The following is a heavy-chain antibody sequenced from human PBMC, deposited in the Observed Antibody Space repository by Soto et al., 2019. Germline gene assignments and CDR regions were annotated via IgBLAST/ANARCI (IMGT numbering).Heavy chain of an antibody. CDR2: ISWNRATI. CDR1: GFTFGDYA. Sequence: GGSLRLSCAASGFTFGDYAMHWVRQVPGRGLEWVSGISWNRATIEYADSVKGRFTISRDNAKNSLYLQMDSLRAEDAALYFCVKDSYSDCWNTSYTGAGAFDCWVKGTMVTVSS. D-gene: IGHD3-3*01. V-gene: IGHV3-9*01. J-gene: IGHJ3*01. CDR3: VKDSYSDCWNTSYTGAGAFDC.